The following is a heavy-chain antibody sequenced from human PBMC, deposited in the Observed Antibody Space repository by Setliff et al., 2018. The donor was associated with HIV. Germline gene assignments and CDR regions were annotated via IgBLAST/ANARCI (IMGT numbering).Heavy chain of an antibody. CDR3: ARVRYCSGGSCDGGEYWFDP. D-gene: IGHD2-15*01. CDR2: INPSGGST. Sequence: GASVKVSCKASGYTFTSYYIHWVRQAPGQGLEWMGVINPSGGSTSYAQSFQDRVTMTRDTSTSTVYMELSSLRSEDTAVYYSARVRYCSGGSCDGGEYWFDPWGQGTLVTVSS. CDR1: GYTFTSYY. J-gene: IGHJ5*02. V-gene: IGHV1-46*01.